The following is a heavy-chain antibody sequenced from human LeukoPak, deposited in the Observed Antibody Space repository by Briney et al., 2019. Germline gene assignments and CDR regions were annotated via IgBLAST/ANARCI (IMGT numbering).Heavy chain of an antibody. V-gene: IGHV3-20*04. Sequence: GGSLRLSCAASGFTFDDYGMSWVRQAPGKGLEWVSGINWNGGSTGYADSVKGRFTISRDNAKNSLYLQMNSLRAEDTALYYCARVGGGVVAATSYYFGYWGQGTLVTVSS. D-gene: IGHD2-15*01. CDR1: GFTFDDYG. J-gene: IGHJ4*02. CDR3: ARVGGGVVAATSYYFGY. CDR2: INWNGGST.